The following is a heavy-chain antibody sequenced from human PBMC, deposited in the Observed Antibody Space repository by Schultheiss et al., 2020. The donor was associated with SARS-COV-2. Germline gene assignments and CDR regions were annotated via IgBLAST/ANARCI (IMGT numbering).Heavy chain of an antibody. CDR3: ARVIVVVPAAIPEYFQH. CDR2: IYYSGST. D-gene: IGHD2-2*01. Sequence: SETLSLTCAVYGGSFSGYYWSWIRQPPGKGLEWIGYIYYSGSTNYNPSLKSRVTISVDTSKNQFSLKLSSVTAADTAVYYCARVIVVVPAAIPEYFQHWGQGTLVTVSS. CDR1: GGSFSGYY. J-gene: IGHJ1*01. V-gene: IGHV4-59*01.